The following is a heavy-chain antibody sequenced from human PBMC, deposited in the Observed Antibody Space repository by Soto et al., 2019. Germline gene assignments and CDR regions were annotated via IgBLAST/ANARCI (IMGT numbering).Heavy chain of an antibody. CDR3: ARARFRGMDV. J-gene: IGHJ6*02. D-gene: IGHD3-3*01. V-gene: IGHV3-7*01. CDR1: GFTFSSYY. CDR2: IKQDGGDK. Sequence: XGSLRLSFAASGFTFSSYYMIWVRQAPGKGLERVASIKQDGGDKYYLGNVKGRFTVSRDDAESSLSLHLNSLRAEDTAIYYCARARFRGMDVWGQGTTVTVSS.